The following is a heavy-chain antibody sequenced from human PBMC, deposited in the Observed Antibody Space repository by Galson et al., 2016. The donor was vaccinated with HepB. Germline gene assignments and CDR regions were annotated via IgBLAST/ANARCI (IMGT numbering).Heavy chain of an antibody. D-gene: IGHD3-22*01. CDR1: GSSFTFYW. CDR2: IDPSDSYT. J-gene: IGHJ4*02. Sequence: QSGAEVKKPGESLRISCKASGSSFTFYWINWVRQMPGKGLQWMGRIDPSDSYTNYNPSFQGHVNFAVDKSTSTAYLQWSSLRPSDTAMYYCAAPHRSSGYYSPGDFWGQGTLVTVAS. CDR3: AAPHRSSGYYSPGDF. V-gene: IGHV5-10-1*01.